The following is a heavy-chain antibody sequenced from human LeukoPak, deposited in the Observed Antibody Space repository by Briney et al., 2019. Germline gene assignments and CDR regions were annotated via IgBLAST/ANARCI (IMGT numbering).Heavy chain of an antibody. Sequence: SEALSLTCTVSGGSVSSGSYYWSWIRQPPGKGLEWIGYIYYSGSTNYNPSLKSRVTRSVDTSKNQFSLKLSSVTAADTAVYYCARESSSSWYWEDYWGQGTLVTVSS. CDR2: IYYSGST. D-gene: IGHD6-13*01. CDR1: GGSVSSGSYY. CDR3: ARESSSSWYWEDY. J-gene: IGHJ4*02. V-gene: IGHV4-61*01.